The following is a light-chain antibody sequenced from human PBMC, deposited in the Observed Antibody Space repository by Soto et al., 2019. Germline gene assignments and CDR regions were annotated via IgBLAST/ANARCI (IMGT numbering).Light chain of an antibody. CDR2: EGS. CDR1: SSDVGSYNL. V-gene: IGLV2-23*03. Sequence: QSVLTQPASVSGSPGQSITISCTGTSSDVGSYNLVSWYQQHPGKAPKLMIYEGSKRPSGVSNRFSGSKSGNTASLTISGLHAEDEAEYYCCSYAGSSGFGVFGGGTKLTVL. CDR3: CSYAGSSGFGV. J-gene: IGLJ2*01.